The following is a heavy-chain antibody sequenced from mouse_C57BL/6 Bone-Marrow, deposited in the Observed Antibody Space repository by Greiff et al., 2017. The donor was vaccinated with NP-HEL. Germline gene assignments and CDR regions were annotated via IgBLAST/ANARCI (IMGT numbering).Heavy chain of an antibody. CDR1: GYTFTSYG. D-gene: IGHD1-1*01. CDR2: IYPRSGNN. Sequence: QVQLQQSGAELARPGASVKLSCKASGYTFTSYGISWVKQRTGQGLEWIGEIYPRSGNNYYTEKFKGKATLTADKSSSTAYMELRSLTSEDSAVYFCARGGYYGSTWFAYWGQGTLVTVSA. V-gene: IGHV1-81*01. J-gene: IGHJ3*01. CDR3: ARGGYYGSTWFAY.